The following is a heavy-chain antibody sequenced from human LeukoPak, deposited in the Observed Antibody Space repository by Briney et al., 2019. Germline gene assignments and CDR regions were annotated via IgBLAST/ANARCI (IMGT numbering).Heavy chain of an antibody. J-gene: IGHJ4*02. CDR3: AKDQTYYYDSASFDY. D-gene: IGHD3-22*01. V-gene: IGHV3-30*02. Sequence: GGSLRLSCAASGFTFSSYGMHWVRQAPGKGLEWVAFIRYDGSNKYYADSVKGRFTISRDNSKNTLYLQMNSLRAEDTALYYCAKDQTYYYDSASFDYWGQGTLVTVSS. CDR1: GFTFSSYG. CDR2: IRYDGSNK.